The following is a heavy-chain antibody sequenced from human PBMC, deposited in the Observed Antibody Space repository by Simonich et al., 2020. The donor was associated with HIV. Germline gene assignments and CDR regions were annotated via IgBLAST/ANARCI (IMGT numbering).Heavy chain of an antibody. CDR1: GGSFSGYY. CDR3: AREVGYYPPQLEENNAFDI. V-gene: IGHV4-34*01. CDR2: ITYSGRT. J-gene: IGHJ3*02. Sequence: QVQLQQWGAGLLKPSETLSLTCAVYGGSFSGYYWSWIRQPPGKGLGWIGEITYSGRTNYNSSLKSRGTISINTSKKQVSLRLNSVTAADTAVYYCAREVGYYPPQLEENNAFDIWGQGTMVTVSS. D-gene: IGHD3-10*01.